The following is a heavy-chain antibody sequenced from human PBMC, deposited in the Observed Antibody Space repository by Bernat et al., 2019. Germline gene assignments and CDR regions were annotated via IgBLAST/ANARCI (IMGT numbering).Heavy chain of an antibody. CDR2: ISYDGSNK. CDR3: AKGRTTVADY. V-gene: IGHV3-30*18. CDR1: GFTFSSYG. D-gene: IGHD4-17*01. J-gene: IGHJ4*02. Sequence: QVQLVESGGGVVQPGRSLRLSCAASGFTFSSYGMHWVRQAPAKGLEWGAVISYDGSNKYYADSVKGRFTISRDNSKNTLYLQMNSLRAEDTAVYYCAKGRTTVADYWGQGTLVTVSS.